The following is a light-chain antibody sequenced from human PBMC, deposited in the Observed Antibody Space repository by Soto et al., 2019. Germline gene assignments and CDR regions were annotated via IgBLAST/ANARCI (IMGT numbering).Light chain of an antibody. CDR2: DAS. CDR3: QQYDNLPGT. V-gene: IGKV1-33*01. CDR1: QDISNY. Sequence: DIQMTQSPSSLSASVGDRVTITCQASQDISNYLNWYQQKPGKAPKFLIYDASNLETGVPSRFSGSGSGTDFTFTISSLQPEDIATYYCQQYDNLPGTFGQGTKLEIK. J-gene: IGKJ2*01.